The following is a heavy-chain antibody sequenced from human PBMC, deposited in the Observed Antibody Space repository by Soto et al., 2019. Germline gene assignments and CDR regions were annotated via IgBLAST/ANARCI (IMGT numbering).Heavy chain of an antibody. V-gene: IGHV4-59*01. J-gene: IGHJ3*02. CDR2: IYYSGST. CDR3: ARVWGGAFDI. CDR1: GGSISSYY. Sequence: SETLSLTCTVSGGSISSYYWSWIRQPPGKGLEWIGYIYYSGSTNYNPSLKSRVTISVDTSKNQFSLKLSSVTAADTAVYYCARVWGGAFDIWGQGSLVTVSS. D-gene: IGHD3-10*01.